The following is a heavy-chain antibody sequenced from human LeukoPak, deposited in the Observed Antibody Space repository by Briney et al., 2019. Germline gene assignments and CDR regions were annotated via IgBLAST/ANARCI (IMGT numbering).Heavy chain of an antibody. D-gene: IGHD3-22*01. V-gene: IGHV3-23*01. Sequence: GGSLRLSCAASGFTFSSYAMSWVRQAPGKGLEWVSAVSGSGGTTYYAGSVKGRFTISRDNSKNTLYVQMNSLRAEDTAVCYCAKERDSDYYPNKFDYWGQGTLVTVSS. J-gene: IGHJ4*02. CDR2: VSGSGGTT. CDR1: GFTFSSYA. CDR3: AKERDSDYYPNKFDY.